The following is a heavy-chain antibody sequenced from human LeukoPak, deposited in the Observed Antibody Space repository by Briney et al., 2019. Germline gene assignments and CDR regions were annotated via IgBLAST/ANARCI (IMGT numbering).Heavy chain of an antibody. V-gene: IGHV3-11*01. CDR2: ISSSGSTI. CDR1: GFTFSDYY. Sequence: GGSLRLSCAASGFTFSDYYMSWIRQAPGKGLEWVSYISSSGSTIYYADSVKGRFTISRDNAKNSLYLQMNSLRAEDTALYYCAKGKYYYDSSGYYFDAFDIWGQGTMVTVSS. CDR3: AKGKYYYDSSGYYFDAFDI. J-gene: IGHJ3*02. D-gene: IGHD3-22*01.